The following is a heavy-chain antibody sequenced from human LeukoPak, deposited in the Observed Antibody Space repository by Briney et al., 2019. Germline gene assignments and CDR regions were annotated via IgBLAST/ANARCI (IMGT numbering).Heavy chain of an antibody. Sequence: GESLRLSCAASGFTFSNYWMNWVRQAPGKGLEWVSAISGSGGNTYYADSVKGRFTISRDNSKNTLYLQMNSLRAEDTAVYYCAKDPDSISWYPWGQGTPVTVSS. CDR1: GFTFSNYW. CDR3: AKDPDSISWYP. J-gene: IGHJ5*02. V-gene: IGHV3-23*01. CDR2: ISGSGGNT. D-gene: IGHD6-13*01.